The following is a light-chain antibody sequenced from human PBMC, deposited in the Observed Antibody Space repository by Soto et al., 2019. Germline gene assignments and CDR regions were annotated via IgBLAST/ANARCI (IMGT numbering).Light chain of an antibody. CDR1: QGISSS. V-gene: IGKV1-9*01. CDR3: QQLNNYPRT. J-gene: IGKJ3*01. Sequence: DIQLTQSPSFLSASVGDRVTITCRASQGISSSLAWYQQKPGKAPKLLIYAASTLQSGVPSRFSGSGSGTEFTLTISSLQPEDFATYYCQQLNNYPRTFGPGTKVDIK. CDR2: AAS.